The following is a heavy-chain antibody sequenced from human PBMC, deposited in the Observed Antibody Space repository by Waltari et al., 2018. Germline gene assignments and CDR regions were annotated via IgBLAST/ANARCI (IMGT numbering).Heavy chain of an antibody. CDR3: ATLXGATFYYYYXMDV. D-gene: IGHD1-26*01. J-gene: IGHJ6*02. V-gene: IGHV1-3*01. CDR2: INAGNGNT. Sequence: QVQLVQSGAXVKKPGASVKVSCKASGYTFTSYAMHWVRQAPGQRLEWMGWINAGNGNTKYSQKFQGRVTITRDTSASTAYMELSSLRSEDTAVYYCATLXGATFYYYYXMDVWGQGTXVTVSS. CDR1: GYTFTSYA.